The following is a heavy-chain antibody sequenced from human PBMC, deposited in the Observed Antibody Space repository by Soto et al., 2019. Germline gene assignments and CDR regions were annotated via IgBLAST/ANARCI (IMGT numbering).Heavy chain of an antibody. CDR1: GFTFRDYG. D-gene: IGHD5-12*01. CDR2: ISFDGSNQ. J-gene: IGHJ6*02. Sequence: PGGSLRLSCAASGFTFRDYGMHWVRQAPGKGLAWVAFISFDGSNQNYEDSVKGRFTVSRDNSNSTMSLQMDSLRPEDTAVYYCAKEXFTGYDYKSVHYHVVDVWGPGTTVTVSS. CDR3: AKEXFTGYDYKSVHYHVVDV. V-gene: IGHV3-30*18.